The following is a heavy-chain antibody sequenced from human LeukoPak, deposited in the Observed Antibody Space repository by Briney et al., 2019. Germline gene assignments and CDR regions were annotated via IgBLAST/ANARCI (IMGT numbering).Heavy chain of an antibody. CDR3: AKDIPTDHYVLDS. CDR2: ITGEGDSP. J-gene: IGHJ5*01. Sequence: GGSLTLSCAASGFTFGDYAMHWVRQPQGRGREWLSFITGEGDSPYHADSVQGRFTISRDNHENSLYLQMNRLRTEHTALYYCAKDIPTDHYVLDSWG. V-gene: IGHV3-43*02. CDR1: GFTFGDYA. D-gene: IGHD4-17*01.